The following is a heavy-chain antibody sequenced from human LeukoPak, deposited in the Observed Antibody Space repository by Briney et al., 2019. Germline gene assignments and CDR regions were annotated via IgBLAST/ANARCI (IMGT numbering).Heavy chain of an antibody. V-gene: IGHV1-69*04. CDR1: GYTFTSYG. Sequence: SVKVSCKASGYTFTSYGISWVRQAPGQGLEWMGRIIPILGIANYAQKFQGRVTITADKSTSTAYMELSSLRSEDTAVYYCARDYYDSSGPTPPDYWGQGTLVTVSS. CDR3: ARDYYDSSGPTPPDY. J-gene: IGHJ4*02. D-gene: IGHD3-22*01. CDR2: IIPILGIA.